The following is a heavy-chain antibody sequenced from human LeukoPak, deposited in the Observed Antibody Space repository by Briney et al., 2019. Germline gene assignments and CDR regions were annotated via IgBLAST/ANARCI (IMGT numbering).Heavy chain of an antibody. V-gene: IGHV3-21*01. J-gene: IGHJ4*02. CDR1: GFTFSSYS. CDR3: GRKSGITIFGVVTAPDY. CDR2: ISSSSSYI. Sequence: PGGSLRLSCAASGFTFSSYSMNWVRQAPGKGLEWVSSISSSSSYIYYADSVKGRFTISRDNAKNSLYLQMNSLRSEDTAVYYYGRKSGITIFGVVTAPDYWGQGTLVTVSS. D-gene: IGHD3-3*01.